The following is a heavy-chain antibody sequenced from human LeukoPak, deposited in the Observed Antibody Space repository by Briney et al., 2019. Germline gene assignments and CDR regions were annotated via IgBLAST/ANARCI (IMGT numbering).Heavy chain of an antibody. D-gene: IGHD6-19*01. Sequence: GGSLRLSCAASGFTFDDYTMHWVRQAPGKGLEWVSGISWNADRLDYADSVKGRFTISRDNAKNSLYLQMDSLRPEDMAFYYCAKDTVRYSSDWYSAFDFWGLGTMVTVSS. CDR2: ISWNADRL. CDR3: AKDTVRYSSDWYSAFDF. CDR1: GFTFDDYT. V-gene: IGHV3-9*03. J-gene: IGHJ3*01.